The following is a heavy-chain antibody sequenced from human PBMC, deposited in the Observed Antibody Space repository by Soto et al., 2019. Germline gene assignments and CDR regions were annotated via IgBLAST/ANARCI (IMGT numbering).Heavy chain of an antibody. V-gene: IGHV4-39*01. Sequence: SETLSLTCSVSGGSISSNSYSWGWIRQPPGKGLEWIGTLYSSRDTYYNPSLKSRVTISADTSQNQFSLDPTSVTATDTAVYFCARHPGYCSGGSCNGQYTLDVWGQGTTVTVSS. J-gene: IGHJ6*02. CDR2: LYSSRDT. CDR3: ARHPGYCSGGSCNGQYTLDV. D-gene: IGHD2-15*01. CDR1: GGSISSNSYS.